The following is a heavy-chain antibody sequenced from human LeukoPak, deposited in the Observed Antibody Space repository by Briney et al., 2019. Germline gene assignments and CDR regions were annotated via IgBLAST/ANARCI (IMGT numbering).Heavy chain of an antibody. CDR2: ISSSSSYI. V-gene: IGHV3-21*01. Sequence: GGSLRPSCAASGFTFSSYSMNWVRQAPGKGLEWVSSISSSSSYIYYADSVKGRFTISRDNAKNSLYLQMNSLRAEDTAVYYCARDTGPYDYGDYEDYWGQGTLVTVSS. D-gene: IGHD4-17*01. CDR3: ARDTGPYDYGDYEDY. CDR1: GFTFSSYS. J-gene: IGHJ4*02.